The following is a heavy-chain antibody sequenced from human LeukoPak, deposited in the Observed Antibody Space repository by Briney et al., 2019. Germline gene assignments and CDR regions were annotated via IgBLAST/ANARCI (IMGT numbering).Heavy chain of an antibody. CDR2: IGPSDSTI. CDR3: AIATTGRGAFGS. Sequence: GSLRLSCAASGFTFSDYYMSWIRQVPGKGLEWVSYIGPSDSTIYYADSLKGRFAISRDNAKNSLSLQMNSLTAEDTAIYYCAIATTGRGAFGSWGQGTLVSVSS. J-gene: IGHJ4*02. D-gene: IGHD1-1*01. V-gene: IGHV3-11*04. CDR1: GFTFSDYY.